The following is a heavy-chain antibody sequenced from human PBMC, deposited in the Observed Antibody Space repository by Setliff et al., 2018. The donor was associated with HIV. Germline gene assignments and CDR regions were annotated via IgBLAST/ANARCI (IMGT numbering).Heavy chain of an antibody. D-gene: IGHD3-22*01. Sequence: SETLSLTCTVSGGSISSYYWSWIRQPPGRGLEWIGYIYSSGSTSYNPSLKSRVTISVDTSKNQFSLKLRSVTAADTAVYYCARGHSYYYDRSGPYYFDYWGQGTLVTVSS. J-gene: IGHJ4*02. CDR2: IYSSGST. V-gene: IGHV4-4*08. CDR1: GGSISSYY. CDR3: ARGHSYYYDRSGPYYFDY.